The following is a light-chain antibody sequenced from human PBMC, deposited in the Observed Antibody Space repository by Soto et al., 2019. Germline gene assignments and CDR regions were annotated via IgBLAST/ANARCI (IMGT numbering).Light chain of an antibody. J-gene: IGKJ1*01. CDR2: DAS. Sequence: DIQMTQSPSTLYASVGDRVTITCRASQSISSWLAWYQQKPGKAPKLLIYDASSLESGVPSRFSGGGSWTEFTLTISSLQPVDFATYYCQQYNSYPRTFGQGTKVEIK. CDR3: QQYNSYPRT. CDR1: QSISSW. V-gene: IGKV1-5*01.